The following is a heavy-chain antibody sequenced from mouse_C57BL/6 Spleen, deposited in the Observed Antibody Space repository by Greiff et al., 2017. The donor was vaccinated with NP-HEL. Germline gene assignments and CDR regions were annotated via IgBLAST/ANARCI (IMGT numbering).Heavy chain of an antibody. D-gene: IGHD1-1*01. CDR1: GYTFTSYW. CDR2: INPSSGYT. CDR3: ARYDYHGRSLWYYGG. V-gene: IGHV1-7*01. Sequence: VQLVESGAELAKPGASVKLSCKASGYTFTSYWMHWVNQRPGQGLEWIGYINPSSGYTKYNQKFKDKATLTADKSSSTAYMQLSSLTYEDSAVYYCARYDYHGRSLWYYGGWGTRTTVTVS. J-gene: IGHJ1*03.